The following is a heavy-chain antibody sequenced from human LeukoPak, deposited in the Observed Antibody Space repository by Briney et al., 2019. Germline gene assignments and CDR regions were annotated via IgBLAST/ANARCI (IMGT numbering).Heavy chain of an antibody. V-gene: IGHV3-7*01. CDR3: ARPHSISGDDAFDI. CDR1: RFTFRDYA. CDR2: IKQDGSEK. Sequence: PGGSLRLSCAASRFTFRDYAMNWVRQAPGKGLEWVANIKQDGSEKYYVGSVMGRFTISRDNAKNSLFLQMNSLRAEDTAVYYCARPHSISGDDAFDIWGHGTMVSVSS. D-gene: IGHD3-3*01. J-gene: IGHJ3*02.